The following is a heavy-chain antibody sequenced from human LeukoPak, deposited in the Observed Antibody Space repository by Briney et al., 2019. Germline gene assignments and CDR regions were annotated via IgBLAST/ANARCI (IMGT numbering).Heavy chain of an antibody. CDR2: IYYSGST. Sequence: SETLSLTCTVSGGSISSDNWSWIRQPPGKGLEWMWYIYYSGSTNYNPSLKSRVTISVDTSKNQFALELSSVTAADTGVYYCARSGDDYGFDPWGQGTLVTVSS. D-gene: IGHD5-24*01. J-gene: IGHJ5*02. CDR3: ARSGDDYGFDP. CDR1: GGSISSDN. V-gene: IGHV4-59*01.